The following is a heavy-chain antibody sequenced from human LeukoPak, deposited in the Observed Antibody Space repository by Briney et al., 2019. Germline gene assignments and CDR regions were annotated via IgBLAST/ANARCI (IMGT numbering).Heavy chain of an antibody. CDR3: ARDPVAYCGGDCPLGY. J-gene: IGHJ4*02. D-gene: IGHD2-21*01. CDR1: GFTFSSYS. V-gene: IGHV3-48*01. CDR2: ISSSSSTI. Sequence: GGSLRLSCAASGFTFSSYSMNWVRQAPGKGLEWVSYISSSSSTIYYADSVKGRFTISRDNAKNSLYLQMNSLRAEDTAVYYCARDPVAYCGGDCPLGYWGQGTLVTVSS.